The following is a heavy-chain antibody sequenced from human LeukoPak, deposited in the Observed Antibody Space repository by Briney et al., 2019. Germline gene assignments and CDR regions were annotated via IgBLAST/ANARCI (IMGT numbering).Heavy chain of an antibody. CDR1: GGSVSSANYY. Sequence: SETLSLTCTVSGGSVSSANYYWTWIRQPPGKGLQWIGYMYYTGSTNYNPSLKSRVTTSVDTSKKQFSLKLSSVTAADTAVYYCARGGYCSGGSCYSSTWFDPWGQGTLVTVSS. V-gene: IGHV4-61*01. CDR3: ARGGYCSGGSCYSSTWFDP. CDR2: MYYTGST. J-gene: IGHJ5*02. D-gene: IGHD2-15*01.